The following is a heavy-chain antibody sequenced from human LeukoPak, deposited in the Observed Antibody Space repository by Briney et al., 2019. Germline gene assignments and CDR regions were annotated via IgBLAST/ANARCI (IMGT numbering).Heavy chain of an antibody. D-gene: IGHD3-22*01. CDR2: IYYSGST. Sequence: SETLSLTCTVSGGSISSYYWSWIRQPPGKGLEWIGYIYYSGSTYYNPSLKSRVTISVDTSKNQFSLKLSSVTAADTAVYYCARLYYYDSSGYAFDIWGQGTMVTVSS. CDR3: ARLYYYDSSGYAFDI. V-gene: IGHV4-30-4*01. J-gene: IGHJ3*02. CDR1: GGSISSYY.